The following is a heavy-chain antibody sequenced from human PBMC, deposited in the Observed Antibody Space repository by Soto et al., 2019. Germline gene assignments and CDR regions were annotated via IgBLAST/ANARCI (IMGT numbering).Heavy chain of an antibody. CDR1: GCTFSDSW. Sequence: GSLRSTCSASGCTFSDSWMDWARQVPGKGPEWVANINQDGSWKNYVDSVKGRFTISRDNAKNSLYLQMNSLRAEDTAVYYCASLGRHGWGQGTTVTVSS. V-gene: IGHV3-7*01. J-gene: IGHJ6*02. CDR3: ASLGRHG. CDR2: INQDGSWK. D-gene: IGHD3-16*01.